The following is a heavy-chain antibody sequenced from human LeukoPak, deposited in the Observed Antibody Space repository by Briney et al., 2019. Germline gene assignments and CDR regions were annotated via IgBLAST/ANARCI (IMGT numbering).Heavy chain of an antibody. Sequence: PGGSLRLSCAASGFTFSSYTMNWVRQAPGKGLEWVSSISSSSSYIYYADSVKGRFTISRDNAKNSLYLQMNSLRAEDTAVYYCARDLTSYIAVAGTRIDYWGQGTLVTVSS. D-gene: IGHD6-19*01. V-gene: IGHV3-21*01. J-gene: IGHJ4*02. CDR2: ISSSSSYI. CDR1: GFTFSSYT. CDR3: ARDLTSYIAVAGTRIDY.